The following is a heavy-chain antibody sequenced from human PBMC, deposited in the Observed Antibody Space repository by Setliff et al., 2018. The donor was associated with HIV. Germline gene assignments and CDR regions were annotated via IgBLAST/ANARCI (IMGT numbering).Heavy chain of an antibody. CDR2: INPSGGST. D-gene: IGHD3-22*01. CDR3: ARLMGSDSNFYIPGHWFDP. J-gene: IGHJ5*02. CDR1: GYTFTSYH. V-gene: IGHV1-46*01. Sequence: ASVKVSCKTSGYTFTSYHLHWLRQAPGQGLEWMGIINPSGGSTSYAQKFQGRVTMTRDTSTSTVYMDLSSLRSEDTAVYYCARLMGSDSNFYIPGHWFDPWGQGTLVTVSS.